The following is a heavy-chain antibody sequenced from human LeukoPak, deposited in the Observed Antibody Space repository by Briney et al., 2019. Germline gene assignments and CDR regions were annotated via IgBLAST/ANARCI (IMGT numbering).Heavy chain of an antibody. CDR1: GGSFSGYY. J-gene: IGHJ1*01. CDR3: ARGRYCSSTSCYLPAEYFQH. D-gene: IGHD2-2*01. Sequence: SETLSLTSAVYGGSFSGYYWSWIRQPPGKGLEWIGEINHSGSTNYNPSLKSRVTISVDTSKNQFSLKLSSVTAADTAVYYCARGRYCSSTSCYLPAEYFQHWGQGTLVTVSS. CDR2: INHSGST. V-gene: IGHV4-34*01.